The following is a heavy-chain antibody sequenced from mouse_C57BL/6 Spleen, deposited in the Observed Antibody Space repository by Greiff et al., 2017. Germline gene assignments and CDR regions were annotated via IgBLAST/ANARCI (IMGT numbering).Heavy chain of an antibody. CDR1: GYSITSDY. CDR2: ISYSGST. CDR3: ASSLGNPYWYFDV. V-gene: IGHV3-8*01. D-gene: IGHD2-1*01. J-gene: IGHJ1*03. Sequence: VQLKESGPGLAKPSQTLSLTCSVTGYSITSDYWNWIRKFPGNKLEYMGYISYSGSTYYNPSLKSRISITRDTSKNQYYLQLNSVTTEDTATYYCASSLGNPYWYFDVWGTGTTVTVSS.